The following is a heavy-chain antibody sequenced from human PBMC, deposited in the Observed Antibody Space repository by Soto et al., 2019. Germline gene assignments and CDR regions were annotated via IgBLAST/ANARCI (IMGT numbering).Heavy chain of an antibody. CDR1: GFTFSSHE. CDR3: ARDRSDCSGGSCHGYFDY. D-gene: IGHD2-15*01. V-gene: IGHV3-7*03. Sequence: PGGSLRLSCAASGFTFSSHEMNWVRQAPGKGLEWVANIKQDESEKYYADSVKGRFTISRDNAKKSLYLQMNSLRAEDTAVYYCARDRSDCSGGSCHGYFDYWGQGTLVTVS. J-gene: IGHJ4*02. CDR2: IKQDESEK.